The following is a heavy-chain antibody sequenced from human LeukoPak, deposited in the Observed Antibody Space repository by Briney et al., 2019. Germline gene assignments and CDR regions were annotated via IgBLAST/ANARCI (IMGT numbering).Heavy chain of an antibody. J-gene: IGHJ4*02. CDR2: IYPHDSDT. Sequence: HGESLKISCQGSGYRFVNFWIGWVRQTPGRGLEWMGIIYPHDSDTRYSPSFQGQVTISADKSISTAFLLWSSLKASDTAMYFCARLATGHSFDFWGQGTLVTVSS. V-gene: IGHV5-51*01. CDR3: ARLATGHSFDF. CDR1: GYRFVNFW.